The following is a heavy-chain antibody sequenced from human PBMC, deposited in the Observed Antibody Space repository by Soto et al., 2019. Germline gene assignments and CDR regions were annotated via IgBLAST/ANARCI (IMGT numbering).Heavy chain of an antibody. J-gene: IGHJ4*02. V-gene: IGHV4-34*01. D-gene: IGHD4-17*01. CDR2: INHSGST. Sequence: QVQLQQWGAGLLKPSETLSLTCAVYGGSFSGYYWSWIRQPPGKGLEWIGEINHSGSTNYNPSLKSRVTISVDTSKNQFSLKLSSVTAADMAVYYCARANSSSSTDYGDYADYWGQGTLVTVSS. CDR3: ARANSSSSTDYGDYADY. CDR1: GGSFSGYY.